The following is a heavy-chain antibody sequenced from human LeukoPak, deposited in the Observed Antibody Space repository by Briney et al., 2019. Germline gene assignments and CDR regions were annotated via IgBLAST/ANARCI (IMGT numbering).Heavy chain of an antibody. V-gene: IGHV5-51*01. Sequence: GESLKISCKGSGYTFPNYWIGWVRQTPGKVLEWMGIIYPGDSDTRYSPTFQGQVTISADKSISTAYLQWGSLKASDTAMYYCARVVSLSVVTRLFDSWGQGTLVTVSS. J-gene: IGHJ4*02. D-gene: IGHD4-23*01. CDR3: ARVVSLSVVTRLFDS. CDR1: GYTFPNYW. CDR2: IYPGDSDT.